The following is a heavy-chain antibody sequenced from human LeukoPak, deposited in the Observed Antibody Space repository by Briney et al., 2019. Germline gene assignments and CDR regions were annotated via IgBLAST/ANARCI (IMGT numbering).Heavy chain of an antibody. CDR2: ISSSSSTI. Sequence: PGGSLRLSCAASGFTFSSYGMTWVRQAPGKGLEWVSYISSSSSTIYYADSAKGRFTISRDNAKNSLYLQLNSLRAEDTPVYICARSLVGGATYPHPWGQGTLVTVSS. J-gene: IGHJ5*02. V-gene: IGHV3-48*01. CDR3: ARSLVGGATYPHP. D-gene: IGHD1-26*01. CDR1: GFTFSSYG.